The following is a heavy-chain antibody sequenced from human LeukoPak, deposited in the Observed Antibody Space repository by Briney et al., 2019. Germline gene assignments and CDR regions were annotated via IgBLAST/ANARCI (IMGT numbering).Heavy chain of an antibody. CDR3: ARDYTVTNYYYYGMDV. D-gene: IGHD4-17*01. V-gene: IGHV4-59*01. Sequence: SETLSLTCTVSGGSISSYFWSWIRQPPGKGLEWIGYNDNRGSTNYNPSLKNRVSISVDPSKKQFSLKLSSVTAAGTAVYYCARDYTVTNYYYYGMDVWGQGTTVTVSS. CDR1: GGSISSYF. J-gene: IGHJ6*02. CDR2: NDNRGST.